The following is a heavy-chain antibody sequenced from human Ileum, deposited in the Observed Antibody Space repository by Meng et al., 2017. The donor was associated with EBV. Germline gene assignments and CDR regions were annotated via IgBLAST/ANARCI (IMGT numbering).Heavy chain of an antibody. J-gene: IGHJ4*02. CDR3: ARDSSSSAYSPFDY. D-gene: IGHD3-22*01. V-gene: IGHV6-1*01. Sequence: VQLHQPVTGLVRLSHALSITCAFSGDSVSSNSEAWNWIRQSPSRGLEWLGRTYYRSKWYNDYAVSVKSRITINPDTSKNQFSLQLNSVTPEDTAVYYCARDSSSSAYSPFDYWGQGTLVTVSS. CDR2: TYYRSKWYN. CDR1: GDSVSSNSEA.